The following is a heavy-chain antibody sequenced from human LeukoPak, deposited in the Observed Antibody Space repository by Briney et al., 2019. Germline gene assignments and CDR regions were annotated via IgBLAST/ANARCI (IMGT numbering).Heavy chain of an antibody. D-gene: IGHD5-24*01. CDR2: IYISGST. CDR3: ARDSRRDGYNLDY. CDR1: GGSFSSGLYY. J-gene: IGHJ4*02. Sequence: TLSLTCTVSGGSFSSGLYYWTWIRQPAGKGLEWIGRIYISGSTNYNPSLKSRVTISRDTSKNEFSLKLSSVTAADTAVYYCARDSRRDGYNLDYWGRGTLVTVSS. V-gene: IGHV4-61*02.